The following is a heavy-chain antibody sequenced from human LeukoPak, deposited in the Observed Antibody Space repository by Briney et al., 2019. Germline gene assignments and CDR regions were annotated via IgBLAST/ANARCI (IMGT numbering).Heavy chain of an antibody. J-gene: IGHJ6*03. Sequence: PGGSLRLSCAASGFTFSSYDMSWVRQAPGKGLEWVSDISGSGGNTYYADSVKGRFTISRDNAKNSLYLQMNSLRAEDTAVYYCARGEGYGSSWFHYYMDVWGKGTKVTVSS. CDR2: ISGSGGNT. V-gene: IGHV3-23*01. CDR1: GFTFSSYD. D-gene: IGHD6-13*01. CDR3: ARGEGYGSSWFHYYMDV.